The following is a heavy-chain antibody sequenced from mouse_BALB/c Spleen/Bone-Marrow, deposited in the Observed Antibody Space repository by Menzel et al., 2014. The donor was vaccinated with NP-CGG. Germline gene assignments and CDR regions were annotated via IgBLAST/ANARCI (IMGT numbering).Heavy chain of an antibody. CDR2: ISSGSSTI. CDR1: GFTFSGFG. Sequence: VQRVESGGGLVQPGGSRKLSCAASGFTFSGFGMHWVRQAPEKGLEWVAYISSGSSTIYYADTVKGRFTISRDNPKNTLFLQMTSLRSEDTAMYYCARSPYGYDGRDYWGQGTSVTVSS. CDR3: ARSPYGYDGRDY. J-gene: IGHJ4*01. D-gene: IGHD2-2*01. V-gene: IGHV5-17*02.